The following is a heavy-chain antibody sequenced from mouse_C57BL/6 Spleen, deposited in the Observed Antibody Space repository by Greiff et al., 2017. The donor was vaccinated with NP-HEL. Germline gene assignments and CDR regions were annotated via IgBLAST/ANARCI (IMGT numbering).Heavy chain of an antibody. CDR2: IDPEDGET. CDR1: GFNIKDYY. Sequence: EVQLQQSGAELVKPGASVKLSCTASGFNIKDYYMHWVKQRTEQGLEWIGRIDPEDGETEYAPKFQGKATITADTSSNTAYLQLSSLTSEDTAVYYCARGLRRAMDYWGQGTSVTVSS. V-gene: IGHV14-2*01. CDR3: ARGLRRAMDY. D-gene: IGHD1-1*01. J-gene: IGHJ4*01.